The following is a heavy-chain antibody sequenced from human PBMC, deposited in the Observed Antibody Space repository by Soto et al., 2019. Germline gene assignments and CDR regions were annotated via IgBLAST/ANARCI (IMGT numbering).Heavy chain of an antibody. CDR1: GFTFSNYA. CDR3: AKVRAGYNFDY. J-gene: IGHJ4*02. Sequence: EVQLLESGGGLVQPGGSLRLSCAASGFTFSNYAMSWVRQAPGKGLEWVSSFSGGGSRTYYAYSVKGRFTISRDNSTNTLYLKMNSMRAEDTAVYYCAKVRAGYNFDYWGQGTLVTVSS. D-gene: IGHD5-18*01. CDR2: FSGGGSRT. V-gene: IGHV3-23*01.